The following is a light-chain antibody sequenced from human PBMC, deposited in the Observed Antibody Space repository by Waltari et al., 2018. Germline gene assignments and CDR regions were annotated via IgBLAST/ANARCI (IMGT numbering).Light chain of an antibody. CDR3: HQYSNWRQT. CDR1: QSIGDY. Sequence: EVVMTQSPGTLSLSPGERATLSCRASQSIGDYLAWYQQKPGQAPRVLVYGASTRATGLPPRFTGSGFGTDFTLTISSVQSEDSALYFCHQYSNWRQTFGQGTKVEIK. J-gene: IGKJ1*01. CDR2: GAS. V-gene: IGKV3-15*01.